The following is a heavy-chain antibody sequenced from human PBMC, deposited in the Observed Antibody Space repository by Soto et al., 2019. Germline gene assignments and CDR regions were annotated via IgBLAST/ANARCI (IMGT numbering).Heavy chain of an antibody. Sequence: PGESLKISCQGSGFSFTSSWIGWVRQMPGKGLEWMGLIYSGDSDIRYSPSFQGQVTISADKSISTAYLQWSSLKASDTAIYYCARSHGMDVWGQGTTVTVSS. V-gene: IGHV5-51*01. CDR1: GFSFTSSW. J-gene: IGHJ6*02. CDR2: IYSGDSDI. CDR3: ARSHGMDV.